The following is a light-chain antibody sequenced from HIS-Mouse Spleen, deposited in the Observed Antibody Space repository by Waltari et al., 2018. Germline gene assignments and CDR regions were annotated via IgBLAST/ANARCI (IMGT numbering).Light chain of an antibody. V-gene: IGLV2-14*03. Sequence: QSALTQPASVSGSPGQSITISCTGTSSDVGGYNYVSWYQHHPGKAPKLMFYDVSNRPSGVSNRFSGSKSGNTASLTISGLQAEDEADYYCSSHTSSSTVVFGGGTKLTVL. J-gene: IGLJ2*01. CDR2: DVS. CDR3: SSHTSSSTVV. CDR1: SSDVGGYNY.